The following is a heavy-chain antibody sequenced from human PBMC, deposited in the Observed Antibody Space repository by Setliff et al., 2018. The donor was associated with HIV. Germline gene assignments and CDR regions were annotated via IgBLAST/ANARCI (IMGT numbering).Heavy chain of an antibody. V-gene: IGHV4-38-2*01. Sequence: SETLSLTCAVSGYSISSGYYWGWIRLPPGKGLEWIGEINHYGSGNYNPSLKSRVTISVDTSKNQFSLRLTSVTAADTAVYYCARAGDCTEASCPKARFDPWGPGILVTVSS. J-gene: IGHJ5*02. D-gene: IGHD2-8*02. CDR1: GYSISSGYY. CDR3: ARAGDCTEASCPKARFDP. CDR2: INHYGSG.